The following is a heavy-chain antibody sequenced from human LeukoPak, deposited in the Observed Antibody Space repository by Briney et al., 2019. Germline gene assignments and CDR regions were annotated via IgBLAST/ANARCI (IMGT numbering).Heavy chain of an antibody. D-gene: IGHD4-17*01. Sequence: SETLSLTCAVYGGSFSGYYWSWIRQPPGKGLEWIGEINHSGSTNYNPSLKSRVTISVDTSKNQFSLKLSSVTVADTAVYFCAGYHAYGVTTPPLGYWGQGTLVTVSS. CDR3: AGYHAYGVTTPPLGY. J-gene: IGHJ4*02. CDR1: GGSFSGYY. V-gene: IGHV4-34*01. CDR2: INHSGST.